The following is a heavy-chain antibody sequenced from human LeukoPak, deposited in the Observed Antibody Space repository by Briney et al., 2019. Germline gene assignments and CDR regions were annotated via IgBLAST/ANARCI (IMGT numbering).Heavy chain of an antibody. CDR3: ANEPPITMIRGIIW. CDR2: ISYDGSNK. D-gene: IGHD3-10*01. J-gene: IGHJ4*02. V-gene: IGHV3-30*18. Sequence: GGSLRLSCAASGFTFSSYGMHWVRQAPGKGLEWVAVISYDGSNKYFADSVKGRFTISRDNSKNTLYLQMNSLRAEDTAVYYCANEPPITMIRGIIWWGQGTLVTVSS. CDR1: GFTFSSYG.